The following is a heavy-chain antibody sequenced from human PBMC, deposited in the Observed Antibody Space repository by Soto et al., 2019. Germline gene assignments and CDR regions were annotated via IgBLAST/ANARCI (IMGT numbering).Heavy chain of an antibody. CDR3: AKDEGYREFIN. Sequence: VQLLESGGGLVHSGGSLRLSCTASGFTFRSHGMNWVRQAPGKGLEWVSGITGSADGTYYADSVKGRFTVSRDNSESTLYLQMNSLRVEDTGMYYCAKDEGYREFINWGQGTLVTVSS. D-gene: IGHD1-1*01. J-gene: IGHJ1*01. CDR2: ITGSADGT. CDR1: GFTFRSHG. V-gene: IGHV3-23*01.